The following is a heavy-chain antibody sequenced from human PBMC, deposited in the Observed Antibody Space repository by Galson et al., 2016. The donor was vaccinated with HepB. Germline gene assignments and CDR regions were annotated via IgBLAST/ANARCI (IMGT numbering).Heavy chain of an antibody. D-gene: IGHD3-10*01. CDR3: AGLYGSGSYPPPWYFTL. V-gene: IGHV5-51*01. J-gene: IGHJ2*01. CDR2: IYPGDSDV. Sequence: QSGAEVKKPGESLKISCKGSGYSFTSYWIAWVRQMPGKGLEWMGIIYPGDSDVRYSPAFQGQATISADKSTSTAYLQWSSLEASDTSMYYCAGLYGSGSYPPPWYFTLWGRGTLVTVSS. CDR1: GYSFTSYW.